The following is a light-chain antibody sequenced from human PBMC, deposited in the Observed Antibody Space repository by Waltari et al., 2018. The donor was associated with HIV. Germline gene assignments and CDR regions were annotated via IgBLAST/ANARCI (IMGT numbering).Light chain of an antibody. Sequence: QSVLTQPPSTSGTPEERVTISCSGTTSNIGRNTVSWFQQLPGTAPPVLIYVKNQRPSGVPDRCSGSKSGTSASLAISGLQFEDEADYYCASWDDSLNGPVFGGGTKLSVV. V-gene: IGLV1-44*01. J-gene: IGLJ2*01. CDR3: ASWDDSLNGPV. CDR2: VKN. CDR1: TSNIGRNT.